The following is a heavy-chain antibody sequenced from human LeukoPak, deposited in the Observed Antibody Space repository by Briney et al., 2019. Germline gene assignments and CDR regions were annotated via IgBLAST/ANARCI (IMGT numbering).Heavy chain of an antibody. Sequence: SETLSLTCTVSGGSISTYYWRWVRQPPGKGLEWLGYMHHSGSTNYNPSLRSRVTISTDTSKNQVSLKLSSVTAADTAVYYCARGGPDIAMATTIDYWGQGTLVTVSS. CDR3: ARGGPDIAMATTIDY. V-gene: IGHV4-59*01. CDR1: GGSISTYY. D-gene: IGHD5-24*01. CDR2: MHHSGST. J-gene: IGHJ4*02.